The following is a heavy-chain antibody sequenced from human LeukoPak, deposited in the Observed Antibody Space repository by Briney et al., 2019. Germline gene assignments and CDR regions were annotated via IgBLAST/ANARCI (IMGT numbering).Heavy chain of an antibody. CDR1: GYTFTSYA. V-gene: IGHV1-3*01. J-gene: IGHJ4*02. Sequence: ASVKVSCKASGYTFTSYAMHWVRQAPGQRLEWMGWINAGNGNTKYSQKFRGRVTITRDTSASTAYMELSSLRSEDTAVYYCAREGLSVDRPGFDYWGQGTLVTVSS. CDR2: INAGNGNT. CDR3: AREGLSVDRPGFDY. D-gene: IGHD2-2*01.